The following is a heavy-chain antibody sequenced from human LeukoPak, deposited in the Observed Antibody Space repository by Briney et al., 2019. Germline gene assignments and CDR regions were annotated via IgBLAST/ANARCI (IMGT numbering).Heavy chain of an antibody. Sequence: GGPLRLSCAASGFTFDDYAMHWVRQAPGKGLGWVSGISWNSGSIGYADSVKGRFTISRDNAKNSLYLQMNSLRAEDTALYYCAKAPLGIAAPQYFQHWGQGTLVTVSS. CDR2: ISWNSGSI. V-gene: IGHV3-9*01. J-gene: IGHJ1*01. D-gene: IGHD6-13*01. CDR3: AKAPLGIAAPQYFQH. CDR1: GFTFDDYA.